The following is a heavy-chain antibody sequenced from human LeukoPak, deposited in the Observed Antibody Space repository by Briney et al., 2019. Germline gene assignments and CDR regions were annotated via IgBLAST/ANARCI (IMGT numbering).Heavy chain of an antibody. CDR3: ARENPGIAVAGRSDY. CDR1: GYTFTSYG. CDR2: IGAYNGNT. Sequence: ASVKVSCKASGYTFTSYGISWVRQAPGQGLEWMGWIGAYNGNTNYAQKLQGRVTMTTDTSTSTAYMELRSLRSDDTAVYYCARENPGIAVAGRSDYWGQGTLVTVSS. D-gene: IGHD6-19*01. V-gene: IGHV1-18*01. J-gene: IGHJ4*02.